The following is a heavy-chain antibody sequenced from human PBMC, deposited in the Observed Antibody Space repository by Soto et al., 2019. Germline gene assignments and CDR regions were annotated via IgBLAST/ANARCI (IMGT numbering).Heavy chain of an antibody. V-gene: IGHV3-11*05. J-gene: IGHJ4*02. CDR1: GFTFSDYY. CDR2: ISGSSSYI. CDR3: ARDFTYYCASPESFDF. Sequence: LRLSCAASGFTFSDYYMSWIRQAPGKVLEFVSSISGSSSYINYADSVKGRFTISRDNTKNSLYLQMNSLRAEDTAVYYCARDFTYYCASPESFDFWGQGTLVTGSS. D-gene: IGHD3-10*01.